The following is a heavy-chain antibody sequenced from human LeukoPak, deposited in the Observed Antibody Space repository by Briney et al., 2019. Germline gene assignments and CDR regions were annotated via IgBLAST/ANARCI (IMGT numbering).Heavy chain of an antibody. Sequence: VASVKVSCKASGGTFSSYTISWVRQAPGQGLEWMGRIIPILGIANYAQKFQGRVTITADKYTSTAYMELSSLRSEDTAVYYCARDRAGYCSGGSCYPWGQGTLVTVSS. V-gene: IGHV1-69*04. CDR3: ARDRAGYCSGGSCYP. D-gene: IGHD2-15*01. CDR1: GGTFSSYT. J-gene: IGHJ5*02. CDR2: IIPILGIA.